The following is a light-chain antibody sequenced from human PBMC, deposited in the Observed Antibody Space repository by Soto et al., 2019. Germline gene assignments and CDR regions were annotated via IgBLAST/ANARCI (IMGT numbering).Light chain of an antibody. CDR2: EVS. Sequence: QSALTQPASVSGSPGQSITISSTGTSSDVGGYNYVSWYQQHPGKAPKLMIYEVSNRPSGVSNRFSGSKSGNTASLTISGLQAEDEADYYCSSYTSSSTRRVFGTGTKLTVL. CDR3: SSYTSSSTRRV. V-gene: IGLV2-14*01. CDR1: SSDVGGYNY. J-gene: IGLJ1*01.